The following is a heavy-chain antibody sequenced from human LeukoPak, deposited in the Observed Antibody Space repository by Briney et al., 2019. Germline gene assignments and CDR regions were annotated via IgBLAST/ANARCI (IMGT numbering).Heavy chain of an antibody. V-gene: IGHV1-69*04. J-gene: IGHJ5*02. CDR1: GGTFSSYA. CDR2: IIPILGIA. D-gene: IGHD2-2*01. CDR3: ARVAVPAAMNWFDP. Sequence: SVKVSCKASGGTFSSYAISWVRQAPGQGLEWMGRIIPILGIANYAQKFQGRVTITADKSTSTAYMELSSLRSEDTAVYYCARVAVPAAMNWFDPRGQGTLVTVSS.